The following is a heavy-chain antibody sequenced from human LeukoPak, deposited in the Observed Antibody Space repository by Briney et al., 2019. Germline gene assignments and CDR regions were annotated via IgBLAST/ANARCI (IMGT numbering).Heavy chain of an antibody. Sequence: PGGSLRLSSAASGFTFSSYAMGWVRQAPGEGLEWVSSISGSGGNTYYADSVEGRFTISRDNSKSTLYVQLNSLRADDTAIYYCARGRGGDYVPSRFDYWGQGTLVTVSS. CDR2: ISGSGGNT. V-gene: IGHV3-23*01. CDR1: GFTFSSYA. D-gene: IGHD4-17*01. CDR3: ARGRGGDYVPSRFDY. J-gene: IGHJ4*02.